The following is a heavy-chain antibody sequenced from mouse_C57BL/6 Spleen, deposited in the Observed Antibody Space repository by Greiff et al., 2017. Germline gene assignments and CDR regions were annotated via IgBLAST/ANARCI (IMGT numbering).Heavy chain of an antibody. V-gene: IGHV1-82*01. CDR2: IYPGDGDT. J-gene: IGHJ2*01. Sequence: QVQLQESGPELVKPGASVKISCKASGYAFSSSWMNWVKQRPGQGLEWIGRIYPGDGDTNYNGKFKGKATLTADKSSSTAYMQLSSLTSEDSAVXFCARSDSSYHFDYWGQGTTVTVSS. CDR3: ARSDSSYHFDY. CDR1: GYAFSSSW. D-gene: IGHD1-1*01.